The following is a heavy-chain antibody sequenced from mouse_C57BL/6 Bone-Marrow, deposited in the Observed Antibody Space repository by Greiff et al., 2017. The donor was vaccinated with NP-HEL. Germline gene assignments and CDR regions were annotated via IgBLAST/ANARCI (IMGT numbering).Heavy chain of an antibody. V-gene: IGHV1-18*01. J-gene: IGHJ1*03. CDR1: GYTFTDYN. Sequence: EVQLQESGPELVKPGASVKIPCKASGYTFTDYNMDWVKQSHGKSLEWIGDINPNNGGTIYNQKFKGKATLTVDKSSSTAYMELRSLTSDDTAVYDCARVRSSYVWYFDVWGTGTTVTVSS. CDR3: ARVRSSYVWYFDV. D-gene: IGHD1-1*01. CDR2: INPNNGGT.